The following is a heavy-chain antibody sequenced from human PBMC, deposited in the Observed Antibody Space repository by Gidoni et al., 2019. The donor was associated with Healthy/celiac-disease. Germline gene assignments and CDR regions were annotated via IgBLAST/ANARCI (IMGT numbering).Heavy chain of an antibody. CDR2: IWYDGSNK. J-gene: IGHJ4*02. D-gene: IGHD6-13*01. Sequence: QVQLVESGGGVVQPGSSLRLSFSASGFTFSSYGLHWVRQAPGKGLAWVAVIWYDGSNKYYADSVKGRFTIARDNSKNTLYLQMNSLRAEDTAVYYCARVASSSWYVDYWGQGTLVTVSS. CDR1: GFTFSSYG. V-gene: IGHV3-33*01. CDR3: ARVASSSWYVDY.